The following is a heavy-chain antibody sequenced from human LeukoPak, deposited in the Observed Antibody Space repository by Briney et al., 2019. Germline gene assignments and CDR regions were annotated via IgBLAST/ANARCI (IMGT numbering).Heavy chain of an antibody. D-gene: IGHD5-18*01. J-gene: IGHJ4*02. CDR1: GGSISSNY. Sequence: SETLSLTCTVSGGSISSNYWSWIRQPPGKGLEWIGYIYYSGSTNYNPSLKSRVTISVDTSKNQFSLKLSSVTAADTAVYYCARHMGLGYSYGYPYFDYWGQGTLVTVSS. CDR2: IYYSGST. CDR3: ARHMGLGYSYGYPYFDY. V-gene: IGHV4-59*08.